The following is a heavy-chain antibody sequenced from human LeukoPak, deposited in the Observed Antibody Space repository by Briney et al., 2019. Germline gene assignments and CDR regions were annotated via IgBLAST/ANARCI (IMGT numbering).Heavy chain of an antibody. D-gene: IGHD6-13*01. V-gene: IGHV3-23*01. J-gene: IGHJ3*01. Sequence: GGSLRLSCAASGFKFTNYAMHWVRQAPGKGLEWVSTIGGSGVTKFYADSVAGRFTISRDNSNNALFLQMNNLRAEDMAIYYCARGASSWEYTTFDVWGQGAIVTVSS. CDR2: IGGSGVTK. CDR1: GFKFTNYA. CDR3: ARGASSWEYTTFDV.